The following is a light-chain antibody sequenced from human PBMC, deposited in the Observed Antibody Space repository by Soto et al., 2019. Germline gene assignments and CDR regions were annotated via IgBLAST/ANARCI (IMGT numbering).Light chain of an antibody. Sequence: QSALTQPASVSGSPGQSIAIYCTGTRSDVGYNFVSWYQQHPGKAPKLVIYDVSIRPSGVSDRFSGSKSGNTASLTISGLQAEDEADYYCSSSSGSSTLVVFGGGTTLTVL. CDR1: RSDVGYNF. CDR2: DVS. V-gene: IGLV2-14*03. J-gene: IGLJ2*01. CDR3: SSSSGSSTLVV.